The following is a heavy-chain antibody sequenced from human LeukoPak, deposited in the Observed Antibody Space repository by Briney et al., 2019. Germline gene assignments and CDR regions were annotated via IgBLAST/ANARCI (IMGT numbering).Heavy chain of an antibody. CDR1: GFTFSSYE. CDR3: ARDGLEMVSSHMDV. D-gene: IGHD5-24*01. CDR2: ISSSGSTI. V-gene: IGHV3-48*03. Sequence: GGSLRLSCAASGFTFSSYEMKWVRQAPGKGLEWVSYISSSGSTIYYADSVKGRFTISRDNAKNSLYLQMNSLRAEDTAVYYCARDGLEMVSSHMDVWGKGTTVTVSS. J-gene: IGHJ6*03.